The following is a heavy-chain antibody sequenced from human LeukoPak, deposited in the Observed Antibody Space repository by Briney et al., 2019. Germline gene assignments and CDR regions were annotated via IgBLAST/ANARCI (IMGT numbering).Heavy chain of an antibody. J-gene: IGHJ6*03. CDR3: ARASNYYGSGRSSINYYYYMDV. V-gene: IGHV1-69*13. CDR1: GGTFSIYA. D-gene: IGHD3-10*01. CDR2: IIPIFGTA. Sequence: RASVKVSCKASGGTFSIYAISWVRQAPGQGLEWMGGIIPIFGTANYAQKFQGRVTITADESTSTAYMELSSLRSEDTAVYYCARASNYYGSGRSSINYYYYMDVWGKGTTVTISS.